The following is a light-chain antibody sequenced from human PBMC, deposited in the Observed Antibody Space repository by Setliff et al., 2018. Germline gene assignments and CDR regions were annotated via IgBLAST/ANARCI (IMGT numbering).Light chain of an antibody. CDR3: SSYKNTNKNV. J-gene: IGLJ1*01. CDR2: DVT. CDR1: SSDVGGYDY. V-gene: IGLV2-14*01. Sequence: QSVLPQPAAVSRSPGQSITISCTGTSSDVGGYDYVSWYQQHPGKAPKLIIYDVTKRPSGVSSRFSGSKSGNTASLTISGLQAEDEADYFCSSYKNTNKNVFGTGTKVTVL.